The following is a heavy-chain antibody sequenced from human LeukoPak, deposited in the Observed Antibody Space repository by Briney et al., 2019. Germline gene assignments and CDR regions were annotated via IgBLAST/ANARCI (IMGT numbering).Heavy chain of an antibody. D-gene: IGHD6-13*01. J-gene: IGHJ5*02. V-gene: IGHV4-34*01. Sequence: PSETLSLTCAVSGGSFIDYSWSWIRQPPGKGLEWIGKINHSGGTHYSPSLKSRVTISVDTSKNQFSLRLSSVTAADPAVYYCARGGMAAGVSDNWFDPWGQGTLVTVSS. CDR2: INHSGGT. CDR1: GGSFIDYS. CDR3: ARGGMAAGVSDNWFDP.